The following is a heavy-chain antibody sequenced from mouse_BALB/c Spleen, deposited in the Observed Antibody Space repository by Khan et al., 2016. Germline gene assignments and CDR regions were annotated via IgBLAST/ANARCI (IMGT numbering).Heavy chain of an antibody. J-gene: IGHJ2*01. D-gene: IGHD1-1*01. CDR1: GFNIKDTS. V-gene: IGHV14-3*02. CDR3: AGDGSSR. Sequence: EVQLQESGAELVKPGASVKLSCTASGFNIKDTSMHWVKQRPEQGLEWIGRIDPANGNTKYDPKFQGKATLTADTSSNTAYLQLSSLTSEDTAVYYCAGDGSSRWGQGTTLTVSA. CDR2: IDPANGNT.